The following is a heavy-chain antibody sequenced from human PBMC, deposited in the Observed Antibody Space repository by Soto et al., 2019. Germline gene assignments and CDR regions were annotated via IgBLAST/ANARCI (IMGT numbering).Heavy chain of an antibody. D-gene: IGHD3-22*01. CDR2: ISSSSSYI. Sequence: GGSLRLSCAASGFTFSPYYMSWVRQAPGKGLEWVSSISSSSSYIYYADTVKGRFTISRDNAKNSLYLQMNSLRAEDTAVYYCVRELPYYYDSSGHPGFDIWGQGTMVTVSS. V-gene: IGHV3-21*01. CDR1: GFTFSPYY. CDR3: VRELPYYYDSSGHPGFDI. J-gene: IGHJ3*02.